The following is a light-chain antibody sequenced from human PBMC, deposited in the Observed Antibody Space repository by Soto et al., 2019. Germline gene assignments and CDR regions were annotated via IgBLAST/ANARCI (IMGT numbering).Light chain of an antibody. V-gene: IGKV4-1*01. CDR2: WAS. J-gene: IGKJ2*01. CDR1: QSVLYMSNNENY. Sequence: DIVMTQSPDSLAVSLGERATINCKSSQSVLYMSNNENYLAWYQQKPGQPPKLLIYWASTRESGVPDRFSGSGSGTDFTLTISSLQAEDVAVYYCQQYYSTPQTFGQGTKLEIK. CDR3: QQYYSTPQT.